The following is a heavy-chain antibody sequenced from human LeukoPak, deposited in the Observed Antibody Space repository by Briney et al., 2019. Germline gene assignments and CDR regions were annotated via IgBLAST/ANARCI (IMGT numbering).Heavy chain of an antibody. CDR3: ARAAKAVNYYYYYMDV. CDR2: ISSSSSYI. J-gene: IGHJ6*03. CDR1: GFTFSSYS. Sequence: GGSLRLSCAASGFTFSSYSMNWVRQAPGKGLEWVSSISSSSSYIYYADSVKGRFTISRDNAKNSLYLQMNSLRAEDTAVYYCARAAKAVNYYYYYMDVWGKGTTVTVSS. V-gene: IGHV3-21*01.